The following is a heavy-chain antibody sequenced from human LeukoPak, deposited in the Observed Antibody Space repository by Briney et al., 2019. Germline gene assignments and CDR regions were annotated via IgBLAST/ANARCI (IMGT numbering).Heavy chain of an antibody. J-gene: IGHJ4*02. CDR2: FDPEDGGT. D-gene: IGHD6-6*01. Sequence: ASVKVSCKVSGYTLTELSMHWVRQVPGKGLEWMGGFDPEDGGTIYAQKFQGRVTTTEDTSTDTAYMEVSSLRSEDTAVYYCAREISSSLGYWGQGTLVTVSS. CDR1: GYTLTELS. CDR3: AREISSSLGY. V-gene: IGHV1-24*01.